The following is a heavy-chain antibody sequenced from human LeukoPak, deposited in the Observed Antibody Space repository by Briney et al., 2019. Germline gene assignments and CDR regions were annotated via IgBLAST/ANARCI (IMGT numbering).Heavy chain of an antibody. D-gene: IGHD5-18*01. V-gene: IGHV4-4*02. CDR3: AREGYSYGHDY. CDR2: IYHSGST. CDR1: GGSISSSNW. Sequence: SETLSLTCAVSGGSISSSNWWSWVRPPPGRGLEWIGEIYHSGSTNYNPSLKSRVTISVDKSKNQFSLKLSSVTAADTAVYYCAREGYSYGHDYWGQGTLVTVSS. J-gene: IGHJ4*02.